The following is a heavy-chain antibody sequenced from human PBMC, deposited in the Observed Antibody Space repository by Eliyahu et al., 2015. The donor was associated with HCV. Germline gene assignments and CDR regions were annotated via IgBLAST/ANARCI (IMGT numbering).Heavy chain of an antibody. D-gene: IGHD1-1*01. CDR1: GFSLSTSGMC. Sequence: QVTLRESGPALVKPTQTLTLTCTFSGFSLSTSGMCVSWIRQPPGKALEWLARIDWDDDKYYSTSLKTRLTISKDTSKNQVVLTMTNMDPVDTATYYCARMQTWTGAFDPWGQGTLVTVSS. CDR3: ARMQTWTGAFDP. V-gene: IGHV2-70*15. J-gene: IGHJ5*02. CDR2: IDWDDDK.